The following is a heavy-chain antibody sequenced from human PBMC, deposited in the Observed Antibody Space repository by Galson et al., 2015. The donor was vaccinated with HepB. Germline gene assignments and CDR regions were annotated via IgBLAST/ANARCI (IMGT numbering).Heavy chain of an antibody. V-gene: IGHV1-69*13. J-gene: IGHJ6*03. CDR2: IIPIFGTA. CDR3: ARAGIVVVPAAIPRYYYYYMDV. Sequence: SVKVSCKASGGTFSSYAISWVRQAPGQGLEWMGGIIPIFGTANYAQKFQGRVTITADGSTSTAYMELSSLRSEDTAVYYCARAGIVVVPAAIPRYYYYYMDVWGKGTTVTVSS. D-gene: IGHD2-2*02. CDR1: GGTFSSYA.